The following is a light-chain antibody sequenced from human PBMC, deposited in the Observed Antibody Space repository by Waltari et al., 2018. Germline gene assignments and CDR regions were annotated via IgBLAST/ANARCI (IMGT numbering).Light chain of an antibody. J-gene: IGKJ1*01. Sequence: SLRNINGYNYLDGYLQNPGQAPPLLIYLGSSRASGVPYMFIGSGSGTDFTLKISRVEAEDVGVYYCMQSLQALWTFGQGTKVEIK. V-gene: IGKV2-28*01. CDR2: LGS. CDR1: SLRNINGYNY. CDR3: MQSLQALWT.